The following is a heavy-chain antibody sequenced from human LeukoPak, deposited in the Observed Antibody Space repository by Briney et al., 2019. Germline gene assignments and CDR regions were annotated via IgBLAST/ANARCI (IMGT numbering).Heavy chain of an antibody. CDR3: AKDPGYQLLMDYYYGMDV. Sequence: GGSLRLSCSASGFTFSTYAMHWVRQAPGKGLEYVSAISSNGGSTYYADSVKGRFTISRDNSKNTLYLQMSSLRAEDTAMYYCAKDPGYQLLMDYYYGMDVWGQGTTVTVSS. J-gene: IGHJ6*02. D-gene: IGHD2-2*01. CDR2: ISSNGGST. CDR1: GFTFSTYA. V-gene: IGHV3-64D*06.